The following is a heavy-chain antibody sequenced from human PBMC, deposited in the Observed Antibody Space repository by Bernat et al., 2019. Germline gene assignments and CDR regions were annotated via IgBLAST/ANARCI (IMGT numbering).Heavy chain of an antibody. J-gene: IGHJ6*04. V-gene: IGHV3-21*01. D-gene: IGHD2-15*01. Sequence: EVQLVESGGGLVKPGGSLRLSCAASGFTFSSYSMNWVRQAPGKGLEWVSSISSISSYIYYAEYVQCRFTSTRDNAKNALYLKMNSLRAEDTDVYYCARPNLGYCSGGSCYRTYYYYGMDVWGKGTTVTVSS. CDR2: ISSISSYI. CDR3: ARPNLGYCSGGSCYRTYYYYGMDV. CDR1: GFTFSSYS.